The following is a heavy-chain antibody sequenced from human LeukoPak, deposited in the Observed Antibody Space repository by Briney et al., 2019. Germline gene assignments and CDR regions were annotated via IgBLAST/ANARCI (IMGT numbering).Heavy chain of an antibody. CDR3: ARTYSTSSNFDY. CDR1: GGSISSYY. D-gene: IGHD2-2*01. CDR2: IYSSGSH. J-gene: IGHJ4*02. Sequence: SETLSLTCTVPGGSISSYYWSWIRQPPGKGLERIGYIYSSGSHNYKPALKSRVTISVDTSKEQFSLKLSSVTAADTTLYYCARTYSTSSNFDYWGQGTLVTVSS. V-gene: IGHV4-4*09.